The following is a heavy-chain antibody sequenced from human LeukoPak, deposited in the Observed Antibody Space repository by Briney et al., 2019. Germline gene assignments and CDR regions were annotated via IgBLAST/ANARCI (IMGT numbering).Heavy chain of an antibody. D-gene: IGHD6-13*01. Sequence: ASVKVSCKASGCTFTSYAMHWVRQAPGQRLEWMGWINAGNGNTKYSQEFQGRVTITRDTSASTAYMELSSLRSEDTAVYYCARDLGSSWYDWFDPWGQGTLVTVSS. J-gene: IGHJ5*02. CDR3: ARDLGSSWYDWFDP. CDR2: INAGNGNT. V-gene: IGHV1-3*03. CDR1: GCTFTSYA.